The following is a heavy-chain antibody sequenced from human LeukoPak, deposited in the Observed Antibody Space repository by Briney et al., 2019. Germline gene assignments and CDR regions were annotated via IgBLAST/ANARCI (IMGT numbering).Heavy chain of an antibody. CDR2: IYYSGST. J-gene: IGHJ4*02. D-gene: IGHD1-1*01. Sequence: SQTLSLTCTVSGGSINSGGYYWSWIRQHPGKGLEWIGYIYYSGSTYYNPSLKRRLSISLDTSQNQFSLKLRSVTAGDTAVYYCARERRLEGQGEFDYWGQGTLVTVSS. CDR1: GGSINSGGYY. V-gene: IGHV4-31*03. CDR3: ARERRLEGQGEFDY.